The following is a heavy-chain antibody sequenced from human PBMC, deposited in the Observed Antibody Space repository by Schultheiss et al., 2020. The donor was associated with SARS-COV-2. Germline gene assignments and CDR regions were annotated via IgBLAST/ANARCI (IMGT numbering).Heavy chain of an antibody. J-gene: IGHJ6*03. V-gene: IGHV3-9*01. CDR3: ARGYCTNGICFHYFYYMDV. D-gene: IGHD2-8*01. CDR1: GFTFDDYA. CDR2: ISWNSGSI. Sequence: GGSLRLSCAASGFTFDDYAMHWVRQAPGKGLEWVSGISWNSGSIGYADSVKGRFTISRDNAKNSLFLQMNSLRAEDTAVYYCARGYCTNGICFHYFYYMDVWGKGTTVTVSS.